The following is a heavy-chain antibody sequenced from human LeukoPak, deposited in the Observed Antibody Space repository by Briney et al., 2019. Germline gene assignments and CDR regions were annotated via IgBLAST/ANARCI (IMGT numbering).Heavy chain of an antibody. D-gene: IGHD1-26*01. CDR3: ARRYSGNLYYFDY. CDR1: GYSISSNNY. J-gene: IGHJ4*02. V-gene: IGHV4-38-2*02. CDR2: IYHSGSI. Sequence: SETLSLTCTVSGYSISSNNYWGWIRQPPGKGLEWIGNIYHSGSISYNPSLKSRVTISVDTSKNQFSLKLSSVTAADTAVYYCARRYSGNLYYFDYWGQGTLVTVSS.